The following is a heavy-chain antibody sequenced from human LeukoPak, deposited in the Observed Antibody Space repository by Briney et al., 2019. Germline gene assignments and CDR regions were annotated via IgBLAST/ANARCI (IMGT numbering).Heavy chain of an antibody. J-gene: IGHJ5*02. CDR2: IGAYNGNT. D-gene: IGHD2-15*01. CDR1: GYTLTSYG. CDR3: ARDGYCSGGSCYHHWFDP. V-gene: IGHV1-18*01. Sequence: ASVKVSCKASGYTLTSYGISWVRQAPGQGLAWMGWIGAYNGNTNYAQKLQGRVTMTTDTSTSTAYMELRSLRSDDTAVYYCARDGYCSGGSCYHHWFDPWGQGTLVTVSS.